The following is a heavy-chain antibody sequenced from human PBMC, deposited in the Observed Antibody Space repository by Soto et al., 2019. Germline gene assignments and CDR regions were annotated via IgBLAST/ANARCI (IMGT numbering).Heavy chain of an antibody. D-gene: IGHD4-4*01. J-gene: IGHJ6*02. CDR3: ARTLQYQGYYYYGMDV. CDR1: GGSISSGDYY. CDR2: IYYSGST. V-gene: IGHV4-30-4*01. Sequence: SETLSLTCTVSGGSISSGDYYWSWIRQPPGKGLEWIGYIYYSGSTYYNPSLKSRVTISVDTSKNQFSLKLSSVTAADTAVYYCARTLQYQGYYYYGMDVWGQGTTVT.